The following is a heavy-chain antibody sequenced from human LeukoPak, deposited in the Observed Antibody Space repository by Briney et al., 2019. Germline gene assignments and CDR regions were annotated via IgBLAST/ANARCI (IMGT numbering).Heavy chain of an antibody. CDR3: ARISMVRGVILGPDY. D-gene: IGHD3-10*01. Sequence: VASVKVSCKASGYTFTSYGISWVRQAPGQGLEWMGWISAYNGNTNYAQKLQGRVTMTTDTSTSTAYMELRSPRSDDTAVYYCARISMVRGVILGPDYWGQGTLVTVSS. V-gene: IGHV1-18*01. CDR2: ISAYNGNT. J-gene: IGHJ4*02. CDR1: GYTFTSYG.